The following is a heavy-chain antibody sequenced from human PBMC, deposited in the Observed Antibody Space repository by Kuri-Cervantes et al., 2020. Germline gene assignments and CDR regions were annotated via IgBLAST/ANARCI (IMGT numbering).Heavy chain of an antibody. V-gene: IGHV3-43*01. D-gene: IGHD2-21*01. J-gene: IGHJ4*02. CDR1: GFTFDDYT. CDR3: ARGNGPSPFRLDY. CDR2: ISWDGGST. Sequence: ETLSLTCAASGFTFDDYTMHWVRQAPGKGLKWVSLISWDGGSTYYADSVKGRFTISRDNSKNSLYLQMNSLRDEDTAVYYCARGNGPSPFRLDYWGQGTPVTVSS.